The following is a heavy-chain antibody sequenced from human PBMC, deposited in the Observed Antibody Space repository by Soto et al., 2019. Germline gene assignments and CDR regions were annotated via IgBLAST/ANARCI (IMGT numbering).Heavy chain of an antibody. D-gene: IGHD2-15*01. CDR3: ATYCSGGSCYLDYYYYGMDV. CDR1: GYTFTSYW. CDR2: IDPSDSYT. V-gene: IGHV5-10-1*01. J-gene: IGHJ6*02. Sequence: PGESLKISCKGSGYTFTSYWISGVRQMPGKGLEWMGRIDPSDSYTNFSPSFQGHVTISVDKSTNTAYLQWSSLKASDTAMYYCATYCSGGSCYLDYYYYGMDVWGQGTMVTVSS.